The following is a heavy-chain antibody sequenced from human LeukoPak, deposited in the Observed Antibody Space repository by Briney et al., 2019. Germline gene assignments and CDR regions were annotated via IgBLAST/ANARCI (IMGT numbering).Heavy chain of an antibody. D-gene: IGHD3-3*01. CDR2: MSPNSGNT. Sequence: ASVKISCKASGYTFTSYDINWMRQATGQGLEWMGWMSPNSGNTGYAQKFQGRVTMTEDTSTDTAYMELSSLRSEDTAVYYCATVSFTIFGVVIQFGPWGQGTLVTVSS. CDR3: ATVSFTIFGVVIQFGP. V-gene: IGHV1-8*01. CDR1: GYTFTSYD. J-gene: IGHJ5*02.